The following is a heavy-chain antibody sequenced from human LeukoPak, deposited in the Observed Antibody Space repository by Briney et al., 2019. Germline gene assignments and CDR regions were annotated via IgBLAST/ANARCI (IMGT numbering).Heavy chain of an antibody. Sequence: SETLSLTCTVSGGSISSYYWSWIRQPPGKGLEWIGNIYCSGSTNYNPSLKSRVTISVDTSKNQFSLKLSSVTAADTAVYYCARAYYGGWTNYFDYWGQGTLVTVSS. CDR1: GGSISSYY. V-gene: IGHV4-59*01. J-gene: IGHJ4*02. D-gene: IGHD4-23*01. CDR2: IYCSGST. CDR3: ARAYYGGWTNYFDY.